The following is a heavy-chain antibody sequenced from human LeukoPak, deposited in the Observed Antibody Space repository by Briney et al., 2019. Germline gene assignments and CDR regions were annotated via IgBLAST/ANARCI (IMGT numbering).Heavy chain of an antibody. V-gene: IGHV1-69*01. J-gene: IGHJ4*02. CDR2: IIPIFGTA. CDR3: ARDLSSSGWSPFDY. Sequence: GASVKVSCKASGGTFSSYAISWVRQAPGQGLEWMGGIIPIFGTANYAQKFQGRVTITADESTSTAYMELSSLRSEDTAVYYCARDLSSSGWSPFDYWGQGTLVTVSS. D-gene: IGHD6-19*01. CDR1: GGTFSSYA.